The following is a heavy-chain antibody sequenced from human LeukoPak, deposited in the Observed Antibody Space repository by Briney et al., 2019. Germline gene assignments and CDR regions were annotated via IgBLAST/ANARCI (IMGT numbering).Heavy chain of an antibody. CDR1: GYTFTSYD. V-gene: IGHV1-46*01. CDR2: INPSGGST. J-gene: IGHJ5*02. D-gene: IGHD3-22*01. CDR3: ARVGGPRYYYDSRRWFDP. Sequence: GASVKVSCKASGYTFTSYDINWVRQAPGQGLEWMGIINPSGGSTSYAQKFQGRVTMTRDTSTSTVYMELSSLRSEDTAVYYCARVGGPRYYYDSRRWFDPWGQGTLVTVSS.